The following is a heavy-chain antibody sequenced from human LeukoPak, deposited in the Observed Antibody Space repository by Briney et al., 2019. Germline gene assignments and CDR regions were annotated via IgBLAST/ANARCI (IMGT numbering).Heavy chain of an antibody. Sequence: GSTVKVSCKASGYTFSDYYMHWVRQAPGQGLEWMGRINPNTGGTNYAQKFQGRVTMTRDTSINTAYMELSRLRSDDTAVYYCARDFMGNWNYHDAFDIWSQGTMVTVSS. J-gene: IGHJ3*02. V-gene: IGHV1-2*06. CDR3: ARDFMGNWNYHDAFDI. CDR2: INPNTGGT. CDR1: GYTFSDYY. D-gene: IGHD1-7*01.